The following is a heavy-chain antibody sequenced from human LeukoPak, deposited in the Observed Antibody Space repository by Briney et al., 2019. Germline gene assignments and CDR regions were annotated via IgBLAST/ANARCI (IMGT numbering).Heavy chain of an antibody. CDR2: ISSSSSYI. D-gene: IGHD5-24*01. Sequence: KPGGSLRLSCAASGFTFSSYSMNWVRQAPGKGLEWVSSISSSSSYIYYADSVKGRFTISRDNSKNTLYLQMNSLIAEDTAVYYCAKSGYNRFDYWGQGTRVTVSS. J-gene: IGHJ4*02. CDR3: AKSGYNRFDY. V-gene: IGHV3-21*04. CDR1: GFTFSSYS.